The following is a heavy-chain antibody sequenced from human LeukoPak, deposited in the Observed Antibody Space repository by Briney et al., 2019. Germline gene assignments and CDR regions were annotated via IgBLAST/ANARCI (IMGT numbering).Heavy chain of an antibody. J-gene: IGHJ4*02. CDR1: GFTFRTYW. CDR2: IKEDGSEK. CDR3: ARAGTPGSVDY. Sequence: GGSLRLSCAASGFTFRTYWMSWVRQAPGKGLEWVANIKEDGSEKYYADSVKGRFTISKDNAKNSLYLQMNTLRAEDTAVYYCARAGTPGSVDYWGQGTLVTVSS. V-gene: IGHV3-7*01. D-gene: IGHD3-10*01.